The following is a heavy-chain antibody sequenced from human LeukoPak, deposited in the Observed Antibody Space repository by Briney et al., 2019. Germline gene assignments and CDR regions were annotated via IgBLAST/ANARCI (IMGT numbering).Heavy chain of an antibody. D-gene: IGHD3-3*01. CDR2: MNPNSGNT. V-gene: IGHV1-8*01. J-gene: IGHJ5*02. CDR1: GYTFPSYD. Sequence: ASVKVSCKASGYTFPSYDINWVRQATGQGLEWMGWMNPNSGNTGYAQKFQGRVTMTRNTSISTAYMELSSLRSEDTAVYYCARGQPFWSGYYDWFDPWGQGTLVTVSS. CDR3: ARGQPFWSGYYDWFDP.